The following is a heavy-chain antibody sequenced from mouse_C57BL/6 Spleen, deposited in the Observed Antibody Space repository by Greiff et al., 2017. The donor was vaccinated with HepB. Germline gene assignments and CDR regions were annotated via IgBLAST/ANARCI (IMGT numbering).Heavy chain of an antibody. Sequence: QVTLKESGPGILQPSQTLSLTCSFSGFSLSTFGMGVGWIRQPSGKGLEWLAHIWWDDDKYYNPALKSRLTISKDTSKNQVFLKIANVDTADTATYYCARMPYYYGSSPTGIYYAMDYWGQGTSVTVSS. V-gene: IGHV8-8*01. CDR1: GFSLSTFGMG. CDR2: IWWDDDK. J-gene: IGHJ4*01. D-gene: IGHD1-1*01. CDR3: ARMPYYYGSSPTGIYYAMDY.